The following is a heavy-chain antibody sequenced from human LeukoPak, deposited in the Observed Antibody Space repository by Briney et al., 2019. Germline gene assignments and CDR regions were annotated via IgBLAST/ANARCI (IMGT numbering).Heavy chain of an antibody. Sequence: QPGGSLRLSCAASEFTFSSYWMHWVRQAPGKGLVWVSRINSDGSSTSYADSVKGRFTISRDNAKNTLYLQMNSLRAEDTAVYYCASNTIVGRRNTLGYWGQGTLVTVSS. J-gene: IGHJ4*02. V-gene: IGHV3-74*01. D-gene: IGHD6-6*01. CDR3: ASNTIVGRRNTLGY. CDR2: INSDGSST. CDR1: EFTFSSYW.